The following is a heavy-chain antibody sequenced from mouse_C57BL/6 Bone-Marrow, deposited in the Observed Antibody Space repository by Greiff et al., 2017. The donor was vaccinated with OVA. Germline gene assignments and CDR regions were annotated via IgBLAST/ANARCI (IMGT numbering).Heavy chain of an antibody. CDR3: TEEYYYGSSYDWYFDV. J-gene: IGHJ1*03. CDR1: GFTFSNYW. Sequence: EVQRVESGGGLVQPGGSMKLSCVASGFTFSNYWMNWVRQSPEKGLEWVAQIRLKSDNYATNYAESVKGRFTISRDDSTSSVYLQMNNLRAEDTGIYYCTEEYYYGSSYDWYFDVWGTGTTVTVSS. CDR2: IRLKSDNYAT. V-gene: IGHV6-3*01. D-gene: IGHD1-1*01.